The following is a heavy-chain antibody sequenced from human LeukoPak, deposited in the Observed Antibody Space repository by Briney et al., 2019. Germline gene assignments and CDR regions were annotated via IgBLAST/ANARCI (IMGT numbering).Heavy chain of an antibody. D-gene: IGHD3-22*01. Sequence: SQTLSLTCTVSGGSISSGAYYWSWIRQHPGKGLEWIGYIYYSGSTYHNPSLKSRVTISADTSKNQFSLRLSSVTAADTAVYYCARGDDRRKTGYWGQGTLVTVSS. CDR2: IYYSGST. CDR1: GGSISSGAYY. V-gene: IGHV4-31*03. J-gene: IGHJ4*02. CDR3: ARGDDRRKTGY.